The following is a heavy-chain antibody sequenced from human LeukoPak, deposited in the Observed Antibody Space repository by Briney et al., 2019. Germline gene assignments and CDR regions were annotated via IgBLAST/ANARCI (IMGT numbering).Heavy chain of an antibody. CDR2: ITASGTAM. J-gene: IGHJ4*02. Sequence: GGSLTLSCTASGFTFSIYSMNWVRQAPGKALEYVSHITASGTAMFYADSVKRRSTISRDNDNTSLYLQISRLSDDATAVYYSASSGSYRFDYWGQGTLVTVSS. V-gene: IGHV3-48*02. CDR3: ASSGSYRFDY. CDR1: GFTFSIYS. D-gene: IGHD1-26*01.